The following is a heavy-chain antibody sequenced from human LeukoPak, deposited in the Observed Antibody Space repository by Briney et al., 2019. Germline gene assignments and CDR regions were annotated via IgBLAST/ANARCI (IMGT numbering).Heavy chain of an antibody. CDR2: IYYSGST. J-gene: IGHJ4*02. D-gene: IGHD5-18*01. Sequence: PSETLSLTCTVSGGSISSGGYYWSWIRQHPGKGLEWIGYIYYSGSTYYNPSLKSRVTISVDTSKNQFSLKLSSVTAADTAVYYCARGGSVQLCFDYWGQGTLVTVSS. V-gene: IGHV4-31*03. CDR1: GGSISSGGYY. CDR3: ARGGSVQLCFDY.